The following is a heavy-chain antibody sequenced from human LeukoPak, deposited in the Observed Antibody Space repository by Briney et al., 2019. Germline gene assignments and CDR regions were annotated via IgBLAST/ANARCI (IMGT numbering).Heavy chain of an antibody. J-gene: IGHJ4*02. CDR1: GFTFGSYS. V-gene: IGHV3-21*01. Sequence: GGSLRLSCAASGFTFGSYSMNWVRQTPGKGLEWVSSISSSSTYIYYADSVKGRFTISRDNARNSLYLQMNSLRAEDTAVYYCAREPTAMILWGQGTLVTVSS. CDR3: AREPTAMIL. CDR2: ISSSSTYI. D-gene: IGHD5-18*01.